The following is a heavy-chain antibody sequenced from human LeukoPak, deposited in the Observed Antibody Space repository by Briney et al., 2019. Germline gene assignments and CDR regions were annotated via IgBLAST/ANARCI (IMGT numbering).Heavy chain of an antibody. D-gene: IGHD2-21*01. CDR1: GFIFSQYS. V-gene: IGHV3-48*01. CDR3: AREGGGAFLDAFDI. Sequence: GGSLRLSCAASGFIFSQYSMNWVRQAPGKGLEWVSHIRSSSETFYADSVKGRFTISRDNARNSLYLQMNGLRAEDTAAYYCAREGGGAFLDAFDIWGQGTKVTVSS. J-gene: IGHJ3*02. CDR2: IRSSSET.